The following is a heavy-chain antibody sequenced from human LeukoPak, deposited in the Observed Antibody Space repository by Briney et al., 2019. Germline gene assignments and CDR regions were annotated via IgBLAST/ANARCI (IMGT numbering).Heavy chain of an antibody. CDR1: GYTFTSYY. V-gene: IGHV1-46*01. CDR2: INPSGGST. CDR3: ARQDIVEGDAFDI. Sequence: ASVKGSCKASGYTFTSYYMHWVRQAPGQGLEWMGIINPSGGSTSYAQKFQGRVTMTRDTSTSTVYMELSSLRSEDTAVYYCARQDIVEGDAFDIWGQGTMVTVSS. D-gene: IGHD2-15*01. J-gene: IGHJ3*02.